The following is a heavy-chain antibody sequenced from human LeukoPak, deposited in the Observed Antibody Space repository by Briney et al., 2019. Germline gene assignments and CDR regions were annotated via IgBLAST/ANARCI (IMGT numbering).Heavy chain of an antibody. Sequence: PGGSLRLSCAAAGFTFSSRGMHWVRHAPGKGLEGVAFIRYDGSNKYYEDSVKGRFTISRDNSKNTLYRQMNSLTAEAPAVYHCAKNGPYCSSTSCSPAFDYWGQGTLVTVSS. CDR2: IRYDGSNK. D-gene: IGHD2-2*01. J-gene: IGHJ4*02. V-gene: IGHV3-30*02. CDR3: AKNGPYCSSTSCSPAFDY. CDR1: GFTFSSRG.